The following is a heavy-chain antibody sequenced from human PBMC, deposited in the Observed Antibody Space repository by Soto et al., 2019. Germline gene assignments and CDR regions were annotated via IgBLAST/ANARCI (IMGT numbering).Heavy chain of an antibody. CDR1: GFTFSSYG. Sequence: EVQLLESGGGLVQPGGSLRLSCAASGFTFSSYGMTWVRQAPGKGLEWVSFSSATGAGTYYADSVKGRFTISRDNAKNSLYLQMNSLRAEDTAVYYCARDRGYDAHDYYYNAMDVWGQGTTVTVSS. CDR2: SSATGAGT. J-gene: IGHJ6*02. CDR3: ARDRGYDAHDYYYNAMDV. D-gene: IGHD2-15*01. V-gene: IGHV3-23*01.